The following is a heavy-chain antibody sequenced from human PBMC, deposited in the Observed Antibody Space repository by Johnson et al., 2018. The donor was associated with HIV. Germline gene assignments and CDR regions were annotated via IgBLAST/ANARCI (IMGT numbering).Heavy chain of an antibody. CDR3: AKMGEQRGGIGDAFDI. Sequence: QVQLVESGGGVVQPGRSLRLSCAASGFTFSSYAMHWVRQAPGKGLEWVAVISYDGSNKYYADSVKGRFTISRDNSKNTLYLQMNSLRAEDTAVYYCAKMGEQRGGIGDAFDIWGQGTMVTVSS. CDR1: GFTFSSYA. V-gene: IGHV3-30*04. D-gene: IGHD3-16*01. CDR2: ISYDGSNK. J-gene: IGHJ3*02.